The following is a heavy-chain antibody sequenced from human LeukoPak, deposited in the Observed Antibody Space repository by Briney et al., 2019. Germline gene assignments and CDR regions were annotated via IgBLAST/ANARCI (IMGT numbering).Heavy chain of an antibody. Sequence: GGSLRLSCAASGFTFSSYAMHWVRQAPGKGLEWVAVISYDGSNKYYADSVKGRFTISRDNSKNTLYLQMNSLRAEDTAVYYCAKDRTGFVVAATYADYWGQGTLVTVSS. V-gene: IGHV3-30-3*01. CDR3: AKDRTGFVVAATYADY. J-gene: IGHJ4*02. CDR2: ISYDGSNK. D-gene: IGHD2-15*01. CDR1: GFTFSSYA.